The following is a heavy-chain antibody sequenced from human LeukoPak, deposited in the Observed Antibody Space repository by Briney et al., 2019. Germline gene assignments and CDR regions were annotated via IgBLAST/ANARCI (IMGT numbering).Heavy chain of an antibody. D-gene: IGHD3-22*01. CDR1: GYTFTSYG. Sequence: ASVKVSCKASGYTFTSYGISWVRQAPGQGLEWMGWISGYNGNTKNAQKLQGRVTMTTDSSTSTAYMELRSLRSDDTAVYYCARDGRHRYYYDSSGFYGSWFDPWGQGTLVTVSS. CDR3: ARDGRHRYYYDSSGFYGSWFDP. J-gene: IGHJ5*02. CDR2: ISGYNGNT. V-gene: IGHV1-18*01.